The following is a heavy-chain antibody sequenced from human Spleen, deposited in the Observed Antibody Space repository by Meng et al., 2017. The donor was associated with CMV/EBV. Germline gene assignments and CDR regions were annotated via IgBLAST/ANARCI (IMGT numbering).Heavy chain of an antibody. CDR2: INSVGGST. J-gene: IGHJ5*02. V-gene: IGHV3-74*01. D-gene: IGHD6-6*01. CDR3: ARDAAARPGVFDP. Sequence: CAASGFTFSNYWMHRVRQAPGKGLVWVSHINSVGGSTNYADSVKGRFTISRDNAKNTLYLQMNNLTVGDTAVYRCARDAAARPGVFDPWGHGALVTVSS. CDR1: GFTFSNYW.